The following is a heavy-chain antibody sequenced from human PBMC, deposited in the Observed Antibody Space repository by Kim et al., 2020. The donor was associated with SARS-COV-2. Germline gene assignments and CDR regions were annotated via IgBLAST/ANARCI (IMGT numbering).Heavy chain of an antibody. D-gene: IGHD3-10*01. V-gene: IGHV4-34*01. J-gene: IGHJ4*02. Sequence: SETLSLTCAVYGGSFSGYYWSWIRQPPGKGLEWIGEINHSGSTNYNPSLKSRVTISVDTSKNQFSLKLSSVTAADTAVYYCARGLVKFGTDGGWYYFDYWGQGTLVTVSS. CDR2: INHSGST. CDR1: GGSFSGYY. CDR3: ARGLVKFGTDGGWYYFDY.